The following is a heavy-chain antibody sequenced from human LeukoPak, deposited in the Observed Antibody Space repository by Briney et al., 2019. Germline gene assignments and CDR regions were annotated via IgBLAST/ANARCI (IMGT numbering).Heavy chain of an antibody. CDR1: GYTFTGYY. J-gene: IGHJ6*03. D-gene: IGHD1-26*01. Sequence: ASVKVSCKASGYTFTGYYMHWVRQAPGQGLEWMGWINPNSGGTNYAQKLQGRVTMTTDTSTSTAYMELRSLRSDDTAVYYCARYNSELRPYYYYYYYMDVWGKGPRSPSP. CDR2: INPNSGGT. CDR3: ARYNSELRPYYYYYYYMDV. V-gene: IGHV1-2*02.